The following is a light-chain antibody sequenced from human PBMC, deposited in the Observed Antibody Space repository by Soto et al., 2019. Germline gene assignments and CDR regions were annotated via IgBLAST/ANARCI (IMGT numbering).Light chain of an antibody. CDR1: SSNIGNNA. J-gene: IGLJ2*01. V-gene: IGLV1-44*01. Sequence: QSVVTQPPSASGTPGQRVTISCSGGSSNIGNNAVNWYQQLPGTAPKLLIHSNNQRPAGVPDRFSGSKSGTSASLAISGLQYEDEADYYCAVWDDRLNGRVVFGGGTKLTVL. CDR2: SNN. CDR3: AVWDDRLNGRVV.